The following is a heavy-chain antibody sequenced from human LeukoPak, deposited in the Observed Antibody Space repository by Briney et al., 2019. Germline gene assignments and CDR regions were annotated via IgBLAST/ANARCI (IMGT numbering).Heavy chain of an antibody. CDR1: GYTFTSYG. CDR2: MNPNSGNT. Sequence: GASVKVSCKASGYTFTSYGISWVRQATGQGLEWMGSMNPNSGNTGYAQKFQGRVTMTRNTSISTAYMELSSLRSEDTAVYYCARAARTYYYDSSGYYYGNWGQGTLVTVSS. V-gene: IGHV1-8*02. J-gene: IGHJ4*02. CDR3: ARAARTYYYDSSGYYYGN. D-gene: IGHD3-22*01.